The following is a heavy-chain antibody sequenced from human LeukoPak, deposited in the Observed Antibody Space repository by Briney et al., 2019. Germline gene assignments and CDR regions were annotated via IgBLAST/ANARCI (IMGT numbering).Heavy chain of an antibody. CDR3: ARAEAPNYYYGMDV. J-gene: IGHJ6*02. CDR1: GDSVSSIGVA. CDR2: TYYRSKWYN. Sequence: SQTLSLTCAISGDSVSSIGVAWNWIRQSPSRGLEWLGRTYYRSKWYNDYAVSVKSRITINPDTSKNQFSLQLNSVTPEDTAVYYCARAEAPNYYYGMDVWGQGTTVTVSS. V-gene: IGHV6-1*01.